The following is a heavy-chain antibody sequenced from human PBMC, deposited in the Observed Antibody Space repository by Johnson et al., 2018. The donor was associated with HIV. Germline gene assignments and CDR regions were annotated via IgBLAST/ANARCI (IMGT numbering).Heavy chain of an antibody. CDR2: INSGAGT. Sequence: EVQLVESGGGLIQPGGSLRLSCAASGFTVSSNYMSWVRQAPGKGLEWVSVINSGAGTFYADSVKGRFTISRDNAKNSLYLQMNSLRAEDTAVYYCAKANYYVYAFEIWGQGTMVTVSS. J-gene: IGHJ3*02. CDR3: AKANYYVYAFEI. D-gene: IGHD3-10*02. CDR1: GFTVSSNY. V-gene: IGHV3-53*01.